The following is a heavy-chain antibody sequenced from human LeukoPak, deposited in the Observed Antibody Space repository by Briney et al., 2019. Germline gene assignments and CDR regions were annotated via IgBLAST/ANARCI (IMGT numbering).Heavy chain of an antibody. D-gene: IGHD3-10*01. Sequence: PSQTLSLTYTVSGGSISSGDYYWSWIRQPPGKGLEWIGYIYYSGSTYYNPSLKSRVTISVDTSKNQFSLKLSSVTAADTAVYYCARAMVRDPLDDYWGQGTLVTVSS. J-gene: IGHJ4*02. V-gene: IGHV4-30-4*01. CDR2: IYYSGST. CDR1: GGSISSGDYY. CDR3: ARAMVRDPLDDY.